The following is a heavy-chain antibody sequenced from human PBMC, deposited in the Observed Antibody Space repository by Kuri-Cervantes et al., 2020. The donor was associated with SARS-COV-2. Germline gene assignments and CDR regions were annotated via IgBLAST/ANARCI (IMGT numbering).Heavy chain of an antibody. V-gene: IGHV2-70*04. D-gene: IGHD6-19*01. CDR3: ARSTSGIAVASNLFDY. J-gene: IGHJ4*02. CDR1: GFSLSTSGMR. CDR2: IDWDDDK. Sequence: SGPTLVKPTQTLTLTCTFSGFSLSTSGMRVSWIRQPPGKALEWLARIDWDDDKFYSTSLKTRLTISKDTSKNQVVLTMTNMDPVDTATYYCARSTSGIAVASNLFDYWGQGTLVTGSS.